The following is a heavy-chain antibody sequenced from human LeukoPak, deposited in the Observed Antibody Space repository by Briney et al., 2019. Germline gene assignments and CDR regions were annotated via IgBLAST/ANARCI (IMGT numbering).Heavy chain of an antibody. Sequence: GASVKVSCKASGGTFSSYAISWVRQAPGQGLEWMGGIIPIFGTANYAQKFQGRVTITADESTSTAYMELSSLRSEDTAVYYCARELLDYYDSSGYHRYFDYWGQGTQVTVSS. V-gene: IGHV1-69*13. CDR2: IIPIFGTA. D-gene: IGHD3-22*01. CDR1: GGTFSSYA. CDR3: ARELLDYYDSSGYHRYFDY. J-gene: IGHJ4*02.